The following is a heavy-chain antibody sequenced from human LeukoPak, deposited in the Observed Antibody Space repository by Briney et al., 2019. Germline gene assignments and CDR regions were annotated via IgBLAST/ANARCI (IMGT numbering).Heavy chain of an antibody. V-gene: IGHV4-39*01. CDR1: GGSINSSLYH. J-gene: IGHJ6*03. D-gene: IGHD1-1*01. CDR3: ARQIVGTSWNYYYSYIDV. CDR2: VFHSGNT. Sequence: PSETLSLTCSVSGGSINSSLYHWGWLRQAPGKGLQWIGNVFHSGNTYYSPSLQSRVAISIDTSKNRFSLKLTSVTAADTAVYYCARQIVGTSWNYYYSYIDVWGNGTSVSVSS.